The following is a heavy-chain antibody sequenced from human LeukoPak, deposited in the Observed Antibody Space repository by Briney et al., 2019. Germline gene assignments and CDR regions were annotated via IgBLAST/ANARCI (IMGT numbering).Heavy chain of an antibody. Sequence: SETLSLTCSVSGGSFSDYYWTWIRQPPGKGLEWVGEINRSGGTNYNPSLKSRVTISVQTSANQFSLKVNFVTPADTAVYYCASLDGDGNNYWLDSWGQGTLVTVS. CDR2: INRSGGT. D-gene: IGHD5-24*01. CDR3: ASLDGDGNNYWLDS. J-gene: IGHJ5*01. V-gene: IGHV4-34*01. CDR1: GGSFSDYY.